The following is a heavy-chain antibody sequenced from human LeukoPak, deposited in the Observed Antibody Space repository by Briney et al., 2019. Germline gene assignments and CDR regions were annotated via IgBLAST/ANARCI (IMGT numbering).Heavy chain of an antibody. CDR1: GHTFTSYG. D-gene: IGHD3-3*01. V-gene: IGHV1-18*01. CDR2: ISAYNGNT. CDR3: ARFYPVYDRAPTDFWSGYYLGLGY. Sequence: ASVKVSCKASGHTFTSYGIGWVRQAPGQGLEWMGWISAYNGNTNYAQKLQGRVTMTTDTSTSTAYMELRSLRSDDTAVYYCARFYPVYDRAPTDFWSGYYLGLGYWGQGTLVTVSS. J-gene: IGHJ4*02.